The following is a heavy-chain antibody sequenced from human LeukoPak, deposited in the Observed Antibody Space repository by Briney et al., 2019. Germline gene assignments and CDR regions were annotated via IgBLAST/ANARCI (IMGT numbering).Heavy chain of an antibody. V-gene: IGHV4-61*02. CDR2: IYTSGST. D-gene: IGHD6-13*01. Sequence: SQTLSLTCTVSGGSISSGSYYWSWIRQPAGKGLEWIGRIYTSGSTNYNPSLKSRVTISVDTSKNQFSLKLSSVTAADTAVYYCARDRYSSSWFMYYFDYWGQGTLVTVS. J-gene: IGHJ4*02. CDR3: ARDRYSSSWFMYYFDY. CDR1: GGSISSGSYY.